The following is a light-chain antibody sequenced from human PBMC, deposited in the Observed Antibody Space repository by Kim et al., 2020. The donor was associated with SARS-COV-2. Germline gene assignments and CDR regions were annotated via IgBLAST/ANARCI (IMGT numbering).Light chain of an antibody. Sequence: VALGQTIRFTCQGDSLRSYSATWYQQNPGQAPLLVIYGKINPPSGIPDRFSGASSGNTASLTITGTQAGDETDYYCNSRDSNDNVVFGGGTQLTVL. V-gene: IGLV3-19*01. CDR2: GKI. CDR1: SLRSYS. CDR3: NSRDSNDNVV. J-gene: IGLJ2*01.